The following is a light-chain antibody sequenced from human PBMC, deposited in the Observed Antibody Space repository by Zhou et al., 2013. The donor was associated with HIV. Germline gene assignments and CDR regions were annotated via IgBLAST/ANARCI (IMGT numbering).Light chain of an antibody. CDR2: GAS. J-gene: IGKJ4*01. CDR1: QSVSNNY. CDR3: QQANRFLVLT. V-gene: IGKV3-20*01. Sequence: EIVLTQSPGTLSLSPGERATLSCRASQSVSNNYLAWYQQKPGQAPRLLIYGASSRATGIPDRFSGSGSGTDFTLTISRLEPEDFATYYCQQANRFLVLTFGGGTKVEIK.